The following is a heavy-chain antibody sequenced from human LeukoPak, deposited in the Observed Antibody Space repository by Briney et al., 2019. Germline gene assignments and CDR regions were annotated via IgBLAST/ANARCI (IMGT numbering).Heavy chain of an antibody. V-gene: IGHV3-48*01. CDR1: GFPFSTYS. J-gene: IGHJ3*02. CDR2: ISSSSSTI. CDR3: AKDLRVDIVVVPAVDDAFDI. Sequence: GGSLRLSCAASGFPFSTYSMNWVRQAPGKGLEWVSYISSSSSTIYYADSVKGRFTISRDNSKNTLYLQMNSLRAEDTAVYYCAKDLRVDIVVVPAVDDAFDIWGQGTMVTVSS. D-gene: IGHD2-2*01.